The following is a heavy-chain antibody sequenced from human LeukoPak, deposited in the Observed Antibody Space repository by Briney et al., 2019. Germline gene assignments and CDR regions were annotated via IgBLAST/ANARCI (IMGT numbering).Heavy chain of an antibody. J-gene: IGHJ5*02. CDR2: IYYSGNT. Sequence: PSETLSLTCTVSGVSISSSNSYWGWIRQPPGKGLEWIGSIYYSGNTYYNASLKSQISISIDTSKNQFSLKLTSVTATDTAVYYCARGIGAAAPWGQGTLVTVSS. CDR3: ARGIGAAAP. V-gene: IGHV4-39*01. D-gene: IGHD6-13*01. CDR1: GVSISSSNSY.